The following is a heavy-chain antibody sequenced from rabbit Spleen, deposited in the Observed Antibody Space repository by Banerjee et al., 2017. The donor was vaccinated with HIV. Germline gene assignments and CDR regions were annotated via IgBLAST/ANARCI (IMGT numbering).Heavy chain of an antibody. CDR1: GFSFSNSYY. J-gene: IGHJ4*01. CDR2: IDIASSGST. D-gene: IGHD2-1*01. CDR3: ARDPWTGDNDATSFNL. V-gene: IGHV1S45*01. Sequence: QEQLEESGGDLVQPEGSLTLTCTASGFSFSNSYYMCWVRQAPGKGLEWIGCIDIASSGSTYYASWAKGRVTITRSTSLNTVTLQMTSLTAADTATYFCARDPWTGDNDATSFNLWGPGTLVTVS.